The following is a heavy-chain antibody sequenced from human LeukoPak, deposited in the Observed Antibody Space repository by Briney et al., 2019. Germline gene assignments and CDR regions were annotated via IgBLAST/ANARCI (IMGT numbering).Heavy chain of an antibody. V-gene: IGHV3-15*01. CDR3: TTGASSTGWYDYVY. D-gene: IGHD6-19*01. CDR2: IKSKTDGGTT. CDR1: GFTFSNAR. J-gene: IGHJ4*02. Sequence: GSLRLSCAASGFTFSNARMSWVRQAPGKGLDYIGRIKSKTDGGTTDYAAPVKGRFTISRDDSKNTLYLQMNSLKSEDTAVYYCTTGASSTGWYDYVYWGQGTLVTVSS.